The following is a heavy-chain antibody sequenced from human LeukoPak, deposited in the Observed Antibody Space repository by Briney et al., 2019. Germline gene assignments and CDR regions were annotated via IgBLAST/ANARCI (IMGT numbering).Heavy chain of an antibody. J-gene: IGHJ6*03. CDR1: GFTFGDYA. CDR2: IRSKAYGGTT. Sequence: GGSLRLSCTASGFTFGDYAMSWFRQAPGKGLEWVGFIRSKAYGGTTEYAASVKGRFTISRDDSKSIAYLQMNSLKTEDTAVYYCTRGPYYGSGSYYNVGPSYYYYMDVWGKGTTVTVSS. D-gene: IGHD3-10*01. V-gene: IGHV3-49*03. CDR3: TRGPYYGSGSYYNVGPSYYYYMDV.